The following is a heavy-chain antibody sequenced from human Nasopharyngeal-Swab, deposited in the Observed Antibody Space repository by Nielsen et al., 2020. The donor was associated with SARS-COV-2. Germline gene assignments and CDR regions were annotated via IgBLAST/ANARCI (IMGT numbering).Heavy chain of an antibody. CDR3: AGGRDGYTNYYYYYGMDV. J-gene: IGHJ6*02. V-gene: IGHV4-59*01. Sequence: RQAPGKGLEWIGYIYYSGSTNYNPSLKSRVTISVDTSKNQFSLKLSSVTAADTAVYYCAGGRDGYTNYYYYYGMDVWGQGITVTVSS. D-gene: IGHD5-24*01. CDR2: IYYSGST.